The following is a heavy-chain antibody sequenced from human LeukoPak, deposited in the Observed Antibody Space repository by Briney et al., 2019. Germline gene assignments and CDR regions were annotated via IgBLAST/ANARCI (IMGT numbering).Heavy chain of an antibody. CDR3: ARASGCSSISCRSGVLDY. CDR2: IYHSGST. CDR1: GDSIISGYY. V-gene: IGHV4-38-2*02. Sequence: SETLSLTCTVSGDSIISGYYWGWIRQPPGKGLEWIGYIYHSGSTYYNPSLKSRVTISVDMSKNQFSLKLSSVTAADTAVYYCARASGCSSISCRSGVLDYWGQGTLVTVSS. J-gene: IGHJ4*02. D-gene: IGHD2-2*01.